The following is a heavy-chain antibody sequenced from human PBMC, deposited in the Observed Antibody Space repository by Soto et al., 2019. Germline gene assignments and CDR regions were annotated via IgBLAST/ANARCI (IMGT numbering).Heavy chain of an antibody. V-gene: IGHV1-18*01. CDR2: INANNGNT. CDR1: GYTFTNYG. CDR3: ARDTMTGYLQFDY. J-gene: IGHJ4*02. D-gene: IGHD3-9*01. Sequence: QVQLVQSGAEVKKPGASVKVSCRASGYTFTNYGISWVRQAPGQGLEWMGWINANNGNTNYAQTLQGRVTMTTDTSTSTAYMELRSLRSDDTALYYCARDTMTGYLQFDYWGQGTLVTVSS.